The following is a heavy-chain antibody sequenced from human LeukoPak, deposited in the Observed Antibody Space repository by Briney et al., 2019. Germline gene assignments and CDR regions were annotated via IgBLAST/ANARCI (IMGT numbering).Heavy chain of an antibody. D-gene: IGHD5-24*01. CDR3: ASNNRRERPATKSELNY. J-gene: IGHJ4*02. CDR1: GGTFSSYA. V-gene: IGHV1-69*05. Sequence: GASVKVSCKASGGTFSSYAISWVRRAPGQGLEWMGGIITIFGTANYAQKFQGRVTITTNESTSTAYMELSSLRSEDTAVYYWASNNRRERPATKSELNYWGQGTLVTASS. CDR2: IITIFGTA.